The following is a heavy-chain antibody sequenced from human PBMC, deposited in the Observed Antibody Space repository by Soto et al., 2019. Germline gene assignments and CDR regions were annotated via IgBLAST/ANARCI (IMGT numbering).Heavy chain of an antibody. V-gene: IGHV3-23*01. CDR1: GFTFSSYA. Sequence: GGSLRLSCAASGFTFSSYAMSWVRQAPGKGLEWVSAISGSGGSTYYADSVKGRFTISRDNSKNTLYLQMNSLRAEDTAVYYCAKYLIGAGGSKSSVVPAVMGYYYYYMDVWGKGTTVTVSS. D-gene: IGHD2-2*01. CDR3: AKYLIGAGGSKSSVVPAVMGYYYYYMDV. CDR2: ISGSGGST. J-gene: IGHJ6*03.